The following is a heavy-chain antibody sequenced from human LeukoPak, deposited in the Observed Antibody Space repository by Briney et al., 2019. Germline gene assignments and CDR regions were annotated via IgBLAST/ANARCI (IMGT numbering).Heavy chain of an antibody. CDR2: INSDGSST. J-gene: IGHJ3*02. CDR1: GFTFDDYG. V-gene: IGHV3-74*01. CDR3: ARGRSSDTPRDAFDI. D-gene: IGHD2-15*01. Sequence: PGGSLRLSCAASGFTFDDYGMSWVRQAPGKGLVWVSRINSDGSSTSYADSVKGRFTISRDNAKNTLYLQMNSLRAEDTAVYYCARGRSSDTPRDAFDIWGQGTMVTVSS.